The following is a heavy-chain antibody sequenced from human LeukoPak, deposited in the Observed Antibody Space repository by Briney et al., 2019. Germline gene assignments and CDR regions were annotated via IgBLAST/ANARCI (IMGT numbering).Heavy chain of an antibody. Sequence: PSETLSPTCAVYGGSFSGYYWSWIRQPPGKGLEWIGEINHSGSTNYNPSLKSRVTISVDTSKNQFSLKLSSVTAADTAVYYCAKDSRSSWSYYYYYYGMDVWGQGTTVTVSS. J-gene: IGHJ6*02. D-gene: IGHD6-13*01. V-gene: IGHV4-34*01. CDR1: GGSFSGYY. CDR3: AKDSRSSWSYYYYYYGMDV. CDR2: INHSGST.